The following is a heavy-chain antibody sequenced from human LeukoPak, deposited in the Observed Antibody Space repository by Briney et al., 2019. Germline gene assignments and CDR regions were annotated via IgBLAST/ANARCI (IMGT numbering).Heavy chain of an antibody. Sequence: GGSQRLSCAASGFTFTSYWMSWVRQAPGKGREWVANIKQDGSEKYYVDSVEGRFTISRDNAKNSLYLQMNSLRAEDTAVYYCAREEYGVHLWWGQGTLVTVSS. CDR3: AREEYGVHLW. J-gene: IGHJ4*02. CDR2: IKQDGSEK. CDR1: GFTFTSYW. V-gene: IGHV3-7*01. D-gene: IGHD4-17*01.